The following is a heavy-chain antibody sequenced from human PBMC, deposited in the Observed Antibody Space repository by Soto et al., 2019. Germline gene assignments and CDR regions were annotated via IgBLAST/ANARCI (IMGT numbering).Heavy chain of an antibody. J-gene: IGHJ6*02. CDR3: ARRGALDYDSFFGMDV. D-gene: IGHD1-1*01. CDR1: GYTCSTHG. CDR2: IDPSDSST. V-gene: IGHV5-10-1*03. Sequence: EVQLVQSGAEVKKPGESLRISCKGSGYTCSTHGISWVLQMPGKGLEWMGRIDPSDSSTDYSPSFHGYVSISADKAISTPDLQSSSRKASDTAMYYCARRGALDYDSFFGMDVWGQGTTVTVS.